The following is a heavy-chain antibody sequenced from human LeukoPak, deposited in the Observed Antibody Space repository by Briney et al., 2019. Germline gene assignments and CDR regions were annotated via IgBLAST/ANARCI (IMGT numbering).Heavy chain of an antibody. J-gene: IGHJ3*02. CDR2: ISAYNGNT. CDR3: ARGRTQNLSGKGYCSSTSCYAFDI. CDR1: GYTFTSYG. D-gene: IGHD2-2*01. V-gene: IGHV1-18*01. Sequence: ASVKVSCKASGYTFTSYGISWVRQAPGQGLEWMGWISAYNGNTNYAQKFQGRVTITADESTSTAYMELSSLRSEDTAVYYCARGRTQNLSGKGYCSSTSCYAFDIWGQGTMVTVSS.